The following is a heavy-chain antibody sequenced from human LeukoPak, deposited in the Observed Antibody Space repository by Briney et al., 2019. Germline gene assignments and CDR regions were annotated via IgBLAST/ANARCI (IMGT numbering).Heavy chain of an antibody. CDR3: ARDLRDSGDY. V-gene: IGHV3-30-3*01. J-gene: IGHJ4*02. CDR1: GFIFSNHA. D-gene: IGHD1-26*01. CDR2: ISYDGSIQ. Sequence: GGSLRLSCSVSGFIFSNHAMHWVRQAPGKGLECVAYISYDGSIQLYGDSVKGRFTISRDNSKNTLYLQMNSLRAEDAAVYYCARDLRDSGDYWGQGTLVTVSS.